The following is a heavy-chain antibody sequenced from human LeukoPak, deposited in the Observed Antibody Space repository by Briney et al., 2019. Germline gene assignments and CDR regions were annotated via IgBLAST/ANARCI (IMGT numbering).Heavy chain of an antibody. J-gene: IGHJ4*02. Sequence: PSETLSLTCTVSGGSISTYYWSWIRQPPGKGLEWIGSMYYSGSTNYKPSLKSRVTISVDTSKNQFSLKLSSVAAADTAVYYCARRSLGPYCSSTSCYPGPAYYFDYWGQGTLVTVSS. CDR1: GGSISTYY. D-gene: IGHD2-2*01. V-gene: IGHV4-59*08. CDR2: MYYSGST. CDR3: ARRSLGPYCSSTSCYPGPAYYFDY.